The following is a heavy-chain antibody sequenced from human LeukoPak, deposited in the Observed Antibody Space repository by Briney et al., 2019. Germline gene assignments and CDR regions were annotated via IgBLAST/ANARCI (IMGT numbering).Heavy chain of an antibody. Sequence: ASVKVSCKASGYTFNNYDINWVRQATGQGLEWVGWMNPNTGNTGYGERFQGRVTMTRDNSISTAYMELSSLTSEDTAVYYCARGGAGTYYKRDGWFDPWGQGTVVTVSS. D-gene: IGHD3-10*01. CDR1: GYTFNNYD. J-gene: IGHJ5*02. CDR3: ARGGAGTYYKRDGWFDP. V-gene: IGHV1-8*01. CDR2: MNPNTGNT.